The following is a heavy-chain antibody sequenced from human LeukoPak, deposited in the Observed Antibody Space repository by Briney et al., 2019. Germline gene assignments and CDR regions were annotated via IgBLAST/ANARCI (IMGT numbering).Heavy chain of an antibody. V-gene: IGHV4-39*01. CDR3: ARVGGDYGSGEEGAFDI. CDR2: IYYSGNT. CDR1: GGSVSTSDYY. J-gene: IGHJ3*02. Sequence: PSETLSLTCAVSGGSVSTSDYYWGWIRQPPGKGLEWIGSIYYSGNTYYNPSLKSRVTISVDTSKNQFSLTLSSVTAADTAVYYCARVGGDYGSGEEGAFDIWGQGTMVTVSS. D-gene: IGHD3-10*01.